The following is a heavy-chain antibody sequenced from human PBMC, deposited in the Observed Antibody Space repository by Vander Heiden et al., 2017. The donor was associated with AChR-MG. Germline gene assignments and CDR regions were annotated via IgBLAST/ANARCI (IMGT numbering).Heavy chain of an antibody. Sequence: QVQLVQSGAEVKKPGASVWVPCKASGYTFIGHYIHWVRQAPGQVLEWMGWLNPSNGNTNYAPNFQGRVTMTRDTSISTAYVELNRLTSDDTAVYYCARDDSSGYPPDYWGQGTLVTVSS. CDR3: ARDDSSGYPPDY. CDR2: LNPSNGNT. CDR1: GYTFIGHY. D-gene: IGHD3-22*01. V-gene: IGHV1-2*02. J-gene: IGHJ4*02.